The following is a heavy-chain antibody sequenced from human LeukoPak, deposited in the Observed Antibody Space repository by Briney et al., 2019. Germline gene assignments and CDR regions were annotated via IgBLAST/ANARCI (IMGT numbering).Heavy chain of an antibody. CDR1: GGTFSSYT. CDR3: ARGDDSSGYYHFDY. V-gene: IGHV1-69*02. CDR2: IIPILGIA. D-gene: IGHD3-22*01. J-gene: IGHJ4*02. Sequence: SVKVSCKASGGTFSSYTISWVRQAPGQGLEWMGRIIPILGIANYAQKFQGRVTLTADKSTSTAYMELSSLRSEDTAVYYCARGDDSSGYYHFDYWGQGTLVTVSS.